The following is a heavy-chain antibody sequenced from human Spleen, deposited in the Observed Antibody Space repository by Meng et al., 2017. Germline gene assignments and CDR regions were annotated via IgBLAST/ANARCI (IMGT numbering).Heavy chain of an antibody. D-gene: IGHD1/OR15-1a*01. CDR3: VRDESVRPNDWNKIKGSYSGS. CDR2: ISYDGSEK. V-gene: IGHV3-30*01. J-gene: IGHJ4*02. Sequence: GESLKISCAASGFIFSIYAMHWVRQAPGKGLEWVAVISYDGSEKYYSDSVRGRFTISRDNSQDSLYLQMNSLRPEDEAVYYCVRDESVRPNDWNKIKGSYSGSWGQGTLVTVSS. CDR1: GFIFSIYA.